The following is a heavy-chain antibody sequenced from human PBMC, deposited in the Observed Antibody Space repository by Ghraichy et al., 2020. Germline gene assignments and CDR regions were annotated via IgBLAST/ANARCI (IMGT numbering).Heavy chain of an antibody. CDR1: GFTVSSDY. V-gene: IGHV3-53*01. CDR2: IYSGGTT. CDR3: ARDRQVYGMDV. Sequence: GGSLRLSCAASGFTVSSDYMNWVRQAPGKGLEWVSVIYSGGTTKYADSVKGRFTISRDNSKNTLYLQLNSLRAEDTAVYYCARDRQVYGMDVWGQGTTVTVSS. J-gene: IGHJ6*02.